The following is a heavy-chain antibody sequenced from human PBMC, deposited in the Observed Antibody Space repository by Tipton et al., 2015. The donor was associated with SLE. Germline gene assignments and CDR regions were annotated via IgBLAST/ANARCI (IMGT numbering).Heavy chain of an antibody. D-gene: IGHD4-17*01. CDR2: IDHFGNT. V-gene: IGHV4-34*01. CDR1: GGSFSGYS. CDR3: ARHLATRADYGDYINVFDS. Sequence: TLSLTCAVYGGSFSGYSWSWIRQPPGKGLEWIGEIDHFGNTNYNPSLKSRVTVSVDTSKNQFSLKLSSVTAADTAVYYCARHLATRADYGDYINVFDSWGQGTLVTVSS. J-gene: IGHJ4*02.